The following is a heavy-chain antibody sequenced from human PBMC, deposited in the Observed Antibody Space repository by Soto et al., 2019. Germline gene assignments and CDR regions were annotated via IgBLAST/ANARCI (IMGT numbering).Heavy chain of an antibody. CDR3: ASNPNYYYGMDV. J-gene: IGHJ6*02. CDR1: GGTFSSYA. Sequence: SVKVSCKASGGTFSSYAISWVRQAPGQGLEWMGGIIPIFGTANYAQKFQGRVTITADESTSTAYMELSSLRSEDTAVYYCASNPNYYYGMDVWGQGTTVTVSS. V-gene: IGHV1-69*13. CDR2: IIPIFGTA.